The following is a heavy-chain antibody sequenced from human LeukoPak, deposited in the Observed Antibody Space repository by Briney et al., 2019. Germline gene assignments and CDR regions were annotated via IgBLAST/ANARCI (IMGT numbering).Heavy chain of an antibody. V-gene: IGHV3-15*01. CDR2: IKSKTDGETT. CDR3: TTDLGTYYHGSQRLIPIDY. CDR1: GFTFTNAW. Sequence: GGSLRLSWVDSGFTFTNAWMSWVRQAPGKGLEWIGRIKSKTDGETTNYAEPVRGRFTISRDDSKSAVYLQMNSLKIEDTAVYYCTTDLGTYYHGSQRLIPIDYWGQGTLVTVSS. J-gene: IGHJ4*02. D-gene: IGHD3-10*01.